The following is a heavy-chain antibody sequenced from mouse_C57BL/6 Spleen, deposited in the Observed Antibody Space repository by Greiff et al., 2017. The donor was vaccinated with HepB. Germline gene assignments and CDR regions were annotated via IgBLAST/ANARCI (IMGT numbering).Heavy chain of an antibody. CDR2: IDPSDSET. Sequence: QVQLQQPGAELVRPGSSVKLSCKASGYTFTSYWMHWVKQRPIQGLEWIGNIDPSDSETHYNQKFKDKATLTVDKSSSTAYMQLSSLTSEDSAVYYCARSLLSPDYVDYWGQGTTLTVSS. CDR1: GYTFTSYW. D-gene: IGHD1-1*01. V-gene: IGHV1-52*01. CDR3: ARSLLSPDYVDY. J-gene: IGHJ2*01.